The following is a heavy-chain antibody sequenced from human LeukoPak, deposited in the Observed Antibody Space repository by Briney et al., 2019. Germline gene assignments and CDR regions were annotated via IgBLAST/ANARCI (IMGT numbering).Heavy chain of an antibody. D-gene: IGHD6-19*01. J-gene: IGHJ4*02. V-gene: IGHV3-23*01. CDR1: GFTFSSYA. Sequence: GGSLRLSCAASGFTFSSYAMSWVRQAPGKGLEWVSAISGSGGSTYYADSVKGRFTISRDNSKNTLYLQMNSLRAEDTAVYYCAKGGYSSGWYGYYFDYWGQGTLVTVSS. CDR2: ISGSGGST. CDR3: AKGGYSSGWYGYYFDY.